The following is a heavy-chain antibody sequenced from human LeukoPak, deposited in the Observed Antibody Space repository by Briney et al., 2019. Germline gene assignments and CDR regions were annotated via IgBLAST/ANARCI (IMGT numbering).Heavy chain of an antibody. CDR1: GGSISTYY. CDR2: IYYSNT. Sequence: SETLSLTCTVSGGSISTYYWNWIRQPPGKGLEWIGYIYYSNTNYNPSLKSRVTISVETSKSQVSLKLTSVTAADTAVYFCARGQYYSDSSGYSYYNYYYMDVWGKGTTVTISS. D-gene: IGHD3-22*01. CDR3: ARGQYYSDSSGYSYYNYYYMDV. J-gene: IGHJ6*03. V-gene: IGHV4-59*01.